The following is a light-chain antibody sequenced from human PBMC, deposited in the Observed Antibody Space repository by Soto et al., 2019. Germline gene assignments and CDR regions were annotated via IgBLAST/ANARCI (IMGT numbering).Light chain of an antibody. CDR2: AAS. Sequence: DIQMTQSPSSVSASVGDRFTITWRASQDISSWLAWYQQKPGKAPKIMIYAASSLQGGVPSRFSGSGSGTEFTLTISSLQPEDFATYYCQQASSFPPTFGQGTRLEI. CDR3: QQASSFPPT. J-gene: IGKJ5*01. V-gene: IGKV1-12*01. CDR1: QDISSW.